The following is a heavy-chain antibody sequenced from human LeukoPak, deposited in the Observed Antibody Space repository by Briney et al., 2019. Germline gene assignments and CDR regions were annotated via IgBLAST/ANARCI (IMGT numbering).Heavy chain of an antibody. Sequence: SETLSLTCAVYGGSFSGYYWSWIRQPPGKGLEWIGEINHSGSTNYNPSLKSRVTISVDTSKNQFSLKLSSVTAADTAVYYCARGPRRMAGTRKPNWSNPWGQGTLVTVSS. CDR2: INHSGST. J-gene: IGHJ5*02. D-gene: IGHD6-19*01. CDR3: ARGPRRMAGTRKPNWSNP. V-gene: IGHV4-34*01. CDR1: GGSFSGYY.